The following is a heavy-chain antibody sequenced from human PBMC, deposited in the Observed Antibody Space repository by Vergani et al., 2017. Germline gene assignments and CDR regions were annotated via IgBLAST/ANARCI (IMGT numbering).Heavy chain of an antibody. V-gene: IGHV3-30-3*01. J-gene: IGHJ6*03. Sequence: VQLVESGGGLVQPGRSLRLSCTASGFTFGDYAMSWVRQAPGKGLEWVAVISYDGSNKYYADSVKGRFTISRDNSKNTLYLQMNSLRGEDTAVYHCARAWRAMLVSYYYMDVWGKGTTVTVSS. CDR2: ISYDGSNK. D-gene: IGHD2-2*01. CDR1: GFTFGDYA. CDR3: ARAWRAMLVSYYYMDV.